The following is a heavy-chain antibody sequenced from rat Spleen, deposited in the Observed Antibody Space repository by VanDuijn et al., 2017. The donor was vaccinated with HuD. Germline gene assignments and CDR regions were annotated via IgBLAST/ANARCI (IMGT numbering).Heavy chain of an antibody. D-gene: IGHD1-9*01. V-gene: IGHV5-7*01. Sequence: EVQLVESGGGLVQPGRSLKLSCAASGFTFTDYYMAWVRQAPKKGLEWVASINHDGGSTYYRDSVKGRFTISRDNAKSTLYLQMDSLRSEDTATYYCARHRGYYGYTYPFDYWGQGVMVTVSS. CDR1: GFTFTDYY. CDR2: INHDGGST. CDR3: ARHRGYYGYTYPFDY. J-gene: IGHJ2*01.